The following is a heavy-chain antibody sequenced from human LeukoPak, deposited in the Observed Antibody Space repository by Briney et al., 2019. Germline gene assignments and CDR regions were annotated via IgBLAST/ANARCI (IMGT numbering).Heavy chain of an antibody. D-gene: IGHD6-13*01. Sequence: SQTLSLTCAISGDSVSSNSAAWNWIRQSPSRGLEWLGRTYYKSKWYNDYAVSVKSRITINPDTSKNQFSLQLNSVTPEDTAVYYCARTLSAAGNNWFDPWGQGSLVTVSS. CDR1: GDSVSSNSAA. V-gene: IGHV6-1*01. CDR3: ARTLSAAGNNWFDP. CDR2: TYYKSKWYN. J-gene: IGHJ5*02.